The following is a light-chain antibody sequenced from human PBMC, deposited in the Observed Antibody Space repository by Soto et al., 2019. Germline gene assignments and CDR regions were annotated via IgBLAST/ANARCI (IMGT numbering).Light chain of an antibody. CDR1: SSDIGAYNF. CDR3: SSYAGSNSYV. CDR2: EVS. V-gene: IGLV2-8*01. Sequence: QSALTQPPSASGSPGQSVTISCTGTSSDIGAYNFVSWYQQHPGKAPKLMIYEVSKRPSGVPDRFSCSKSGNTASLTVSGLQAEDEADYFCSSYAGSNSYVFGTGTQLTVL. J-gene: IGLJ1*01.